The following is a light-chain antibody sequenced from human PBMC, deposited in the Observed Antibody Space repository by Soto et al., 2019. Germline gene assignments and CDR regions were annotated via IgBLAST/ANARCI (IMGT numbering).Light chain of an antibody. CDR3: AAWDDNLNGWV. J-gene: IGLJ3*02. Sequence: QSVLTQPPSASGAPGQRATISCSGGTSNVGSNSVNWYQQLPGTAPKLLIYANSHRPSGVPDRFSGSKSGTSASLAISGLQSEDEADYYCAAWDDNLNGWVFGGGTKLTVL. V-gene: IGLV1-44*01. CDR1: TSNVGSNS. CDR2: ANS.